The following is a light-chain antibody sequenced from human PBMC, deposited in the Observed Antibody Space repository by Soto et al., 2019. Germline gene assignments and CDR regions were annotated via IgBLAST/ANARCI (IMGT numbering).Light chain of an antibody. CDR1: QSVSSF. V-gene: IGKV3-11*01. Sequence: EIVLTQSPATLALSPGERATLSCRASQSVSSFLAWYQQKPGQAPRLLIYDASKRATGISARFSGSGSGTDFTLTISSLEPEDFAVYYCQQRSSWPLTFGGRTKVEIK. CDR2: DAS. J-gene: IGKJ4*01. CDR3: QQRSSWPLT.